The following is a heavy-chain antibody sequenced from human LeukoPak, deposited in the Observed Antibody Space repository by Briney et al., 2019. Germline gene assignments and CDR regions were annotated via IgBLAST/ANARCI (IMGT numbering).Heavy chain of an antibody. Sequence: SETLSLTCIVSGDSISSSIYYWGWISQPPGKGLAWIASMYYRGSTYYNPTLKSRVTVSVDASKNRFSLKLSSVTAADTAVYYCARHGVVVDADPTGIDCWGQGTLVTVSS. CDR1: GDSISSSIYY. CDR2: MYYRGST. J-gene: IGHJ4*02. V-gene: IGHV4-39*01. D-gene: IGHD2-15*01. CDR3: ARHGVVVDADPTGIDC.